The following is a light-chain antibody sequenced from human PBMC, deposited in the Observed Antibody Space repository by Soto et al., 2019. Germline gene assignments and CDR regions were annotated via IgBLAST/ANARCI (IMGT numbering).Light chain of an antibody. J-gene: IGLJ1*01. CDR2: EVN. CDR1: SSDVGGYNY. CDR3: SSYAGSSNV. Sequence: QSVLTQPPSASGSPEQSVAISCTGTSSDVGGYNYDSWYQQHPGKAPKLMIYEVNKRPSGVPDRFSGSKSGNTASLTVSGLQAEDEADYYCSSYAGSSNVFGTGTQVTVL. V-gene: IGLV2-8*01.